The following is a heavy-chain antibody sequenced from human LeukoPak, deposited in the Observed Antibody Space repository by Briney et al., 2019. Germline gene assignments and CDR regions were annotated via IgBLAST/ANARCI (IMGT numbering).Heavy chain of an antibody. J-gene: IGHJ5*02. V-gene: IGHV5-51*01. CDR3: ARLAAAFHNWFDP. CDR1: GYSFTSYW. CDR2: IYSGDSNT. Sequence: GESLKISCKGSGYSFTSYWIGWVRQMPGKGLEWMGIIYSGDSNTRYSPSFQGQVTISADKSISTAYLQWSSLKASDTAMYYCARLAAAFHNWFDPWGQGTLVTVSS. D-gene: IGHD6-13*01.